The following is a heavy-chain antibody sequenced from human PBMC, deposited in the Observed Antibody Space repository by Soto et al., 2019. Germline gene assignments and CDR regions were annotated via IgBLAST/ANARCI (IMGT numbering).Heavy chain of an antibody. J-gene: IGHJ4*02. D-gene: IGHD5-12*01. V-gene: IGHV3-30-3*01. CDR3: ARDDAVEMATLIWVSPLDY. Sequence: QVQLVESGGGVVQPGRSLRLSCAASGFTFSSYAMHWVRQAPGKGLEWVAVISYDGSNKYYADSVKGRFTISRDNSKNTRYLQMTSLRAADTAVYYCARDDAVEMATLIWVSPLDYRGQGTLVTVSS. CDR1: GFTFSSYA. CDR2: ISYDGSNK.